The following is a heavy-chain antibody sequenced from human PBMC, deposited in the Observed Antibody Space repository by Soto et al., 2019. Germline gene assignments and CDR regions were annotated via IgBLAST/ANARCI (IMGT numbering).Heavy chain of an antibody. V-gene: IGHV3-23*01. Sequence: EVQVLESGGGLVQPGGSLRLSCAGSGFTFINYAMNWVRQAPGKGLEWVSSISGGGDAAFFPDSVRRRFTISRDNFKNTVTLQMNSLGVDDTAVYYCARKILGSTTRPNYWYFDLWGRGTLVTVSS. J-gene: IGHJ2*01. CDR3: ARKILGSTTRPNYWYFDL. D-gene: IGHD7-27*01. CDR2: ISGGGDAA. CDR1: GFTFINYA.